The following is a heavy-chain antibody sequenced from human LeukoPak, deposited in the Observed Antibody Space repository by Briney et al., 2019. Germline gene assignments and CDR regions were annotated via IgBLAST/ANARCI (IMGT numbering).Heavy chain of an antibody. Sequence: PGGPLRLSCAASGFTFSSYWMHWVRQAPGKGLVWVSRINSDGSSTNYADSVKGRFTISRDNAKNTVYLQMNSLRVEDTAVYYCARAALAVDGYNLGTWGQGTLVTVSS. V-gene: IGHV3-74*01. CDR2: INSDGSST. D-gene: IGHD5-24*01. J-gene: IGHJ5*02. CDR3: ARAALAVDGYNLGT. CDR1: GFTFSSYW.